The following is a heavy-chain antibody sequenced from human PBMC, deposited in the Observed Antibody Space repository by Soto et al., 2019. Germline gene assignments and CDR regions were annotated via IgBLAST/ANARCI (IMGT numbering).Heavy chain of an antibody. D-gene: IGHD2-2*01. CDR1: GGSISSSNW. CDR3: ARADIGYCSSTSCLGDYYYGMDV. CDR2: IYHSGST. V-gene: IGHV4-4*02. J-gene: IGHJ6*02. Sequence: PSETLSLTCAVSGGSISSSNWWSWVRQPPGKGLEWIGEIYHSGSTNYNPSLKSRVTISVGKSKNQFSLKLSSVTAADTAVYYCARADIGYCSSTSCLGDYYYGMDVWGQGTTVTVPS.